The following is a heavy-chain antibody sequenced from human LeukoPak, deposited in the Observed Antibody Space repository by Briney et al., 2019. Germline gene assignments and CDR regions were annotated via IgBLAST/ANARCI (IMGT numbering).Heavy chain of an antibody. CDR2: ISGSGGST. V-gene: IGHV3-23*01. CDR3: AKWGKYCSSTSCYTYFDY. J-gene: IGHJ4*02. D-gene: IGHD2-2*02. Sequence: HAGGSLRLSCAASGFTFSSYAMSWVRQAPGKGLEWVSAISGSGGSTYYADSVKGRFTISRDNSKNTLYLQMNSLRAEDTAVYYCAKWGKYCSSTSCYTYFDYWGQGTLVTVSS. CDR1: GFTFSSYA.